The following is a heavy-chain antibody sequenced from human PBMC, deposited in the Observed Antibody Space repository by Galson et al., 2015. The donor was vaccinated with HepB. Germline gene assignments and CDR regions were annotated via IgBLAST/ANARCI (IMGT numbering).Heavy chain of an antibody. CDR2: ISSNGGST. J-gene: IGHJ5*02. D-gene: IGHD3-16*01. Sequence: SLRLSCAASGFTFRSYAMHWVRQAPGKGLEYVSAISSNGGSTYYADSVKGRFTISRDNSKNTLYLQMSSLRAEDTAVYYCVTGPGSAPLRNWFDPWGQGTLVTVSS. CDR3: VTGPGSAPLRNWFDP. V-gene: IGHV3-64D*06. CDR1: GFTFRSYA.